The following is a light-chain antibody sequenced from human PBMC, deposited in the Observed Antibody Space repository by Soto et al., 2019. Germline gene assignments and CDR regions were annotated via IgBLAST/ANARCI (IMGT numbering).Light chain of an antibody. CDR2: DVS. CDR1: SSDVGGYNS. V-gene: IGLV2-14*01. J-gene: IGLJ2*01. CDR3: ASYTSSSPGV. Sequence: QSALTQPASMSGSPGQSITISCTGTSSDVGGYNSVSWYQQHPGKAPKLMIYDVSNRPSGVSNRFSGSKSGNTASLTISGLQAEDEADYYCASYTSSSPGVFGGGTKLTVL.